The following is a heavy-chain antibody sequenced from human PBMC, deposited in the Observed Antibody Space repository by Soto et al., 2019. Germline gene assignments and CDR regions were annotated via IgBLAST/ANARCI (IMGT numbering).Heavy chain of an antibody. V-gene: IGHV4-34*01. Sequence: LSLTCAVYGGSFSGYYWGWIRQPPGKGLERIGEINHSGSTNYNPSLKSRVTISVDTSKNQFSLKLSSVTAADTAVYYCARVVRGGYDFWSGTPGYYGLDVWGQGTTVTVSS. CDR1: GGSFSGYY. J-gene: IGHJ6*02. D-gene: IGHD3-3*01. CDR3: ARVVRGGYDFWSGTPGYYGLDV. CDR2: INHSGST.